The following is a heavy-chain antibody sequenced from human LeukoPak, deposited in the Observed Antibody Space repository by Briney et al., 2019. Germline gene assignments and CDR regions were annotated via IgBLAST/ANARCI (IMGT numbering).Heavy chain of an antibody. V-gene: IGHV3-23*01. CDR1: GITFSSYW. CDR2: ISGSGDST. CDR3: AKEGPRGLAFDI. Sequence: GGSLRLSCAVSGITFSSYWMHWVRQDPGKGLEWVSGISGSGDSTYYADSVKGQFAISRDNSKNTLYLQMNSLRAEDTAVYYCAKEGPRGLAFDIWGQGTMVTVSS. J-gene: IGHJ3*02.